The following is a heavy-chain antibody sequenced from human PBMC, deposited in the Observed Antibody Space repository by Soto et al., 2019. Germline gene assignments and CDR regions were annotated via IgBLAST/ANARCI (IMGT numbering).Heavy chain of an antibody. J-gene: IGHJ4*02. CDR1: GCTFSSYA. D-gene: IGHD5-12*01. CDR3: AKSRSGYGSDFDY. V-gene: IGHV3-23*01. CDR2: ISGSGGST. Sequence: GVPLILSSAASGCTFSSYAMSWVRQAPGKGLEWVSAISGSGGSTYYADSVKGRFTISRDNSKNTLYLQMNSLRAEDTAVYYCAKSRSGYGSDFDYWGQGTLVTVSS.